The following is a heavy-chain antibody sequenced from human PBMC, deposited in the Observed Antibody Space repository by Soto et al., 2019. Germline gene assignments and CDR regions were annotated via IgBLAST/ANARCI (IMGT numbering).Heavy chain of an antibody. J-gene: IGHJ5*02. CDR1: GYTFTSYG. D-gene: IGHD3-10*01. CDR3: ARSGSYYPARNWFGP. CDR2: ISGFNDDT. Sequence: QVQLVQSGAEMKNPGASVKVSCKASGYTFTSYGISWVRQAPGQGLEWMGWISGFNDDTNHAQKLQGRVTMTIDTSTSTAYMELRCLKSDDTAVYYCARSGSYYPARNWFGPWGQGTLVTVSS. V-gene: IGHV1-18*01.